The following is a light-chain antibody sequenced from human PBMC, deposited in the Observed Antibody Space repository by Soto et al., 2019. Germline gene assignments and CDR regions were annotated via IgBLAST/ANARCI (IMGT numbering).Light chain of an antibody. V-gene: IGKV3D-11*02. CDR3: QHHSNWLWT. CDR1: QSVSSD. Sequence: EILMTQSPATLSLSPGERATLSCRASQSVSSDLAWYQQKPGQAPRLLIYGASSRATGIPARSSGSGAGTDFTLTISSLEPEEFEIYYCQHHSNWLWTFGQGTKVDIK. CDR2: GAS. J-gene: IGKJ1*01.